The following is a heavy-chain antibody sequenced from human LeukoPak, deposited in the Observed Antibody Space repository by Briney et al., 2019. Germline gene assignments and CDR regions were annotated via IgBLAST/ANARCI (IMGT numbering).Heavy chain of an antibody. J-gene: IGHJ5*02. Sequence: PSETLSLTCTVSGGSINSSSFYWTWIRQPPGKGLECIGNIYYSGSTYYNPSLNNRVSISINTSKNQFSLRLNSLTAADTAIYYCATETWLTTEGLDPWGQGTLVTVSS. D-gene: IGHD4-11*01. CDR3: ATETWLTTEGLDP. CDR1: GGSINSSSFY. CDR2: IYYSGST. V-gene: IGHV4-39*07.